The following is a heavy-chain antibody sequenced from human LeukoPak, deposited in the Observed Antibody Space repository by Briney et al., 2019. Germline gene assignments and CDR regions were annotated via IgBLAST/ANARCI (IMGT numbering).Heavy chain of an antibody. V-gene: IGHV3-74*01. J-gene: IGHJ4*02. CDR1: GFTFSYYW. Sequence: PGGSLRLSCAASGFTFSYYWMHWVRQAPGKGLVWVSRINTDGSGTSYADSVKGRFTISRDNAKNTLYLQMNSLTAEDTALYYCAITRWLRLDYWGQGTLVTVSS. D-gene: IGHD5-24*01. CDR3: AITRWLRLDY. CDR2: INTDGSGT.